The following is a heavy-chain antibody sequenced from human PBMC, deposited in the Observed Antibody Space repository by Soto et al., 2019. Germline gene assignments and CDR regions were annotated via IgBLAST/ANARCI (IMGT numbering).Heavy chain of an antibody. Sequence: SLRLSCAASGFTFDDYAMHGVRQAPGKGLEWVSGISWNSGSIGYADSVKGRFTISRDNAKNSLYLQMNSLRAEDTALYYCAKEVLRPYYYYGMDVWGQGTTVTVSS. J-gene: IGHJ6*02. CDR2: ISWNSGSI. V-gene: IGHV3-9*01. CDR3: AKEVLRPYYYYGMDV. CDR1: GFTFDDYA.